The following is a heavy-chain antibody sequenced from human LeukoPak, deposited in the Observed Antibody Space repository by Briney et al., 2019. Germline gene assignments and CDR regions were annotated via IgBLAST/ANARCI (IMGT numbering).Heavy chain of an antibody. CDR3: ARDQRLAAMDV. J-gene: IGHJ6*03. CDR1: GFTLSSYW. Sequence: GGSLRLFCAASGFTLSSYWMSWVRQAPGKGLEWVANIKQDGSEKYYVDSVKGRFTISRDNAKNSLYLQMNSLRAEDTAVYYCARDQRLAAMDVWGKGTTVTVSS. V-gene: IGHV3-7*01. CDR2: IKQDGSEK. D-gene: IGHD3-16*01.